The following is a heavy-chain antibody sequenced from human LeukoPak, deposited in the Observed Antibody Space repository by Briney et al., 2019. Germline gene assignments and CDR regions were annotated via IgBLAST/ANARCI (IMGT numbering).Heavy chain of an antibody. CDR2: IYHSGST. V-gene: IGHV4-38-2*02. D-gene: IGHD1-14*01. CDR1: GYSISSGYY. J-gene: IGHJ3*02. CDR3: ARRHHRQTGRAFDI. Sequence: PSETLSLTCTVSGYSISSGYYWGWIRQPPGKGLEWIGSIYHSGSTYYNPSLKSRVTISVDTSKNQFSLKLSSVTAADTAVYYCARRHHRQTGRAFDIWGQGTMVTVSS.